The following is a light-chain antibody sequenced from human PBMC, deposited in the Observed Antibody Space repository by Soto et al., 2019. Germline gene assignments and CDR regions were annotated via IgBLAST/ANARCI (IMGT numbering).Light chain of an antibody. CDR2: SAS. J-gene: IGKJ1*01. CDR3: QQSHNTPLT. V-gene: IGKV1-39*01. Sequence: DIQMTQSPSSLSASVGDRVTITCRASQRVGSYLNWYQQKPGKAPTLLIYSASELQSGVSSRFSGSGSGTDFTLTIRNLQPKDFAVYYCQQSHNTPLTFGQGTKVEI. CDR1: QRVGSY.